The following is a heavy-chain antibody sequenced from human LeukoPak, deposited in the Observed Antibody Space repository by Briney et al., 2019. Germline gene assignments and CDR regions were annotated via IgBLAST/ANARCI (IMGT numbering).Heavy chain of an antibody. Sequence: PSETLSLTCTVSGGSISSSSYYWGWIRQPPGKGLEWIGSIYYSGSTYYNPSLKSRVTISVDTSKNQFSLKLSPVTAADTAVYYCASAGYDYGDLNFDYWGQGTLVTVSS. D-gene: IGHD4-17*01. CDR3: ASAGYDYGDLNFDY. V-gene: IGHV4-39*01. CDR2: IYYSGST. J-gene: IGHJ4*02. CDR1: GGSISSSSYY.